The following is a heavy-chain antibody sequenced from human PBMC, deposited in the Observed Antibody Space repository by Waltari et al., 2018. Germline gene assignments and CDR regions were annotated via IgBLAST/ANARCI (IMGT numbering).Heavy chain of an antibody. CDR3: TCSSTSPTYYMDV. CDR1: GGTFSSYA. Sequence: VQLVQSGAAVTKPGSSVKVSCKASGGTFSSYAISWVRQAYGKGLEWVGRIRSKANSYATAYAASVKGRCTISRDDSKNTAYLQMNSLKTEDTAVYYCTCSSTSPTYYMDVWGKGTTVTVSS. V-gene: IGHV3-73*01. J-gene: IGHJ6*03. CDR2: IRSKANSYAT. D-gene: IGHD2-2*01.